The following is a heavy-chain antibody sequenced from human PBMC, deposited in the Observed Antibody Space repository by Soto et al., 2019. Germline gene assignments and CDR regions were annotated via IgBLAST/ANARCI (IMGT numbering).Heavy chain of an antibody. V-gene: IGHV5-51*01. D-gene: IGHD1-20*01. CDR1: GYSFTNNW. Sequence: GESLKISCKASGYSFTNNWIGWVRQMPGKGLEWMGIIYPGDSDTRYSPSFQGQVTISADKSISTAYLQWSSLKASDTAIYYCARHPHNTSPRGLYYYGMDLWGQGTTVTVSS. CDR3: ARHPHNTSPRGLYYYGMDL. J-gene: IGHJ6*02. CDR2: IYPGDSDT.